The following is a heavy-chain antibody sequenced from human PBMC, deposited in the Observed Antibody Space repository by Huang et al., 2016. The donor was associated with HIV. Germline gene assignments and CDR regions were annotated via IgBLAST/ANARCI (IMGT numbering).Heavy chain of an antibody. CDR1: GGSISSYY. CDR3: ARLQMLSGSDAFDI. V-gene: IGHV4-4*07. CDR2: IYTTGST. Sequence: QVQLQESGPGLVKPSETLSLTCTVSGGSISSYYWSWIRQPAGKGLEWIGRIYTTGSTNYNPPLKSRVTMSVDTSKNHFSLKLSSVTAADTAVYYCARLQMLSGSDAFDIWGQGTMVTVSS. D-gene: IGHD2-8*01. J-gene: IGHJ3*02.